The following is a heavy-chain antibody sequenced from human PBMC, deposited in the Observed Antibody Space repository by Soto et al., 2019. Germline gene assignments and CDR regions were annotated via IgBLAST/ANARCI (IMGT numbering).Heavy chain of an antibody. Sequence: EVQLVESGGGLVKPGGSLRLSCAASGFTFSSYSMNWVRQAPGKGLEWVSSISSSSSYIYYADSVKGRFTISRDNAKNSLYLQMSSLRAEDTAVYYCARTLYYYDTGGYRWGQGTLVTVSS. CDR2: ISSSSSYI. CDR3: ARTLYYYDTGGYR. V-gene: IGHV3-21*01. D-gene: IGHD3-22*01. CDR1: GFTFSSYS. J-gene: IGHJ4*02.